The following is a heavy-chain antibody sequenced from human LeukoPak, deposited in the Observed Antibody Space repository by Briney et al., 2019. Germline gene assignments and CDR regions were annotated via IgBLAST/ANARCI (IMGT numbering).Heavy chain of an antibody. J-gene: IGHJ3*02. V-gene: IGHV4-39*01. CDR1: GGSFSSSEYY. D-gene: IGHD1-14*01. CDR2: IYYSGTT. Sequence: PSETLSLTCTVSGGSFSSSEYYWGWIRQPPGKGLEWIGSIYYSGTTYYNPSLKSRVTISVDTSKKQFSLKLRSVTAADTAVYYCARHEWGITNAFDIWGQGTMVTVSS. CDR3: ARHEWGITNAFDI.